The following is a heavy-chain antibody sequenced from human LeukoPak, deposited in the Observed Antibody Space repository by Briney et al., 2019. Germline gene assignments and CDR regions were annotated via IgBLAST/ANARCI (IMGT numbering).Heavy chain of an antibody. J-gene: IGHJ4*02. CDR2: ISGSGGST. CDR3: AKDKWDIVVVPAAGY. CDR1: GFTFSGYA. D-gene: IGHD2-2*01. V-gene: IGHV3-23*01. Sequence: GGSLRLSCAASGFTFSGYAMSWFRQAPGKGLEGVSAISGSGGSTYYADSVKGRFTISRDNSKNTLYLQMNSLRAEDTAVYYCAKDKWDIVVVPAAGYWGQGTLVTVSS.